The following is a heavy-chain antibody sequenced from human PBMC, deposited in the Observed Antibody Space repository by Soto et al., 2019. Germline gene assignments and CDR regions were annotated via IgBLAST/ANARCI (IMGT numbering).Heavy chain of an antibody. CDR2: IYYSGST. V-gene: IGHV4-59*01. D-gene: IGHD6-13*01. CDR3: ARDTAAAAIGVFDP. Sequence: QVQLQESGPGLVKPSETLSLTCTVSGGSISSYYWSWIRQPPGKELEWIGYIYYSGSTNYNPSLKSRVTISVDTSKNQFSLKLSSVTAADTAVYYCARDTAAAAIGVFDPWGQGTLVTVSS. J-gene: IGHJ5*02. CDR1: GGSISSYY.